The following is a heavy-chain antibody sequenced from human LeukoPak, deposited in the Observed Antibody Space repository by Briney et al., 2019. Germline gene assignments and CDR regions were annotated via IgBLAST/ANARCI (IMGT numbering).Heavy chain of an antibody. J-gene: IGHJ5*02. Sequence: ASVKVSCKASGYSFTGYYIHWVRQAPGQGLEWMGWINPNSGGTNYAQKFQGRVTMTRDTSISTAYMELSRLRSDDTAVYYCARGDIVVLPAGIPHNWFDPWGQGALVTVSS. CDR3: ARGDIVVLPAGIPHNWFDP. D-gene: IGHD2-2*02. V-gene: IGHV1-2*02. CDR2: INPNSGGT. CDR1: GYSFTGYY.